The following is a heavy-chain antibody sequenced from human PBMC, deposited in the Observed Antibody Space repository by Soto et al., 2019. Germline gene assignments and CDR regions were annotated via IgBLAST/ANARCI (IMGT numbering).Heavy chain of an antibody. Sequence: GVPLRVSCAAAGFTFSSYSMHWVRQAPGKGLEWVALISYDGSDKDYADSVKGRFTISRDNSRNTLFPQMNSLRAEDTAVYYCARDYYKYYDSSGYYRSPAYWGQGTLVTVSS. D-gene: IGHD3-22*01. CDR1: GFTFSSYS. V-gene: IGHV3-30-3*01. CDR3: ARDYYKYYDSSGYYRSPAY. J-gene: IGHJ4*02. CDR2: ISYDGSDK.